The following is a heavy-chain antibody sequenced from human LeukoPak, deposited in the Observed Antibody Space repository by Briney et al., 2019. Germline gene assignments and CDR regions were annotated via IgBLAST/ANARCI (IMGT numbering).Heavy chain of an antibody. Sequence: GESLKISCKGSGYSFTSYWIGWVRQMPGKGLEWMGIIYPGDSDTRYSPSFQGQVTISADKFISTAYLQWSSLKAPDTAMYYCARLGGDSSGYYYFDYWGQGTLVTVSS. CDR3: ARLGGDSSGYYYFDY. V-gene: IGHV5-51*01. J-gene: IGHJ4*02. CDR1: GYSFTSYW. D-gene: IGHD3-22*01. CDR2: IYPGDSDT.